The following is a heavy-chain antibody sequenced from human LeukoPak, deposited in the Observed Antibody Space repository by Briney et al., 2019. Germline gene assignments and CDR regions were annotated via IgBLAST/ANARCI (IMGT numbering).Heavy chain of an antibody. Sequence: GSSVKVSCKASGGTFSSYAISWVRQAPGQGLEWMGGIIPIFGTANYAQKFQGRVTITADKSTSTAYMELSSLRSEDTAVYYCARYRYSSSWYGGTVGFHPQYWFDPWGQGTLVTVSS. CDR3: ARYRYSSSWYGGTVGFHPQYWFDP. V-gene: IGHV1-69*06. J-gene: IGHJ5*02. D-gene: IGHD6-13*01. CDR2: IIPIFGTA. CDR1: GGTFSSYA.